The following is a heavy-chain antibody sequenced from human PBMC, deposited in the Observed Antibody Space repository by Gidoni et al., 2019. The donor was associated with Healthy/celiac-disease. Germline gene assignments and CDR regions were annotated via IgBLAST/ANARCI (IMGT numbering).Heavy chain of an antibody. J-gene: IGHJ4*02. Sequence: QLQLQESGPGLVKPSETLSLTCTVSGGSISSSSYYWGWIRQPPGKGLEWIGSIYYSGSTYYNPPLKSRVTISVDTSKNQFSRKLSSVTAADTAVYYCARHSSSSSVDYWGQGTLVTVSS. V-gene: IGHV4-39*01. D-gene: IGHD6-6*01. CDR3: ARHSSSSSVDY. CDR1: GGSISSSSYY. CDR2: IYYSGST.